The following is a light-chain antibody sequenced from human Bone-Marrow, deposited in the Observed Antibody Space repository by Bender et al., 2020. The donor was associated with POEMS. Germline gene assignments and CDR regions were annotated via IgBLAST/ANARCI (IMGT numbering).Light chain of an antibody. J-gene: IGLJ1*01. CDR3: TSYTGSSTYV. V-gene: IGLV2-14*01. CDR2: EVS. Sequence: QSALTQPASVSGSPGQSITISCTGASSDVGAYNYVSWYQQHPGKVPKLMIYEVSKRPSGVPDRFSGSKSGNTASLTISGLQADDEADYYCTSYTGSSTYVFGTGTKVTVL. CDR1: SSDVGAYNY.